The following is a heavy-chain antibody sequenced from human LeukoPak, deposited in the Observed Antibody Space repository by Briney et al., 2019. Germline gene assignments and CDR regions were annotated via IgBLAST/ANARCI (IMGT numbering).Heavy chain of an antibody. CDR2: ISGSGGST. V-gene: IGHV3-23*01. CDR1: GFTFSSYA. J-gene: IGHJ4*02. Sequence: QTGGSLRLSCAASGFTFSSYAMSWVRQAPGKGLEWVSAISGSGGSTYYADSVKGRFTISRDNSKTTLYLQMNSLRAEDTAVYYCAKGLAAAGQYYFDYWGQGTLVTVSS. CDR3: AKGLAAAGQYYFDY. D-gene: IGHD6-13*01.